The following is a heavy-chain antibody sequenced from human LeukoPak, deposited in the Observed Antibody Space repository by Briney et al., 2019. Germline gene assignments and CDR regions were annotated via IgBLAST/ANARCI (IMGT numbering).Heavy chain of an antibody. CDR2: IYTSGRT. Sequence: SETLSLTCAVYGGSFSGYYWTWIRQPPGKGLEWIGRIYTSGRTNYNPSLTSRVTISLDTSKNQFSLKLSSVTAADTAVYYCARDGGLAYCGGDCMGLFDYWGQGTLVTVSS. J-gene: IGHJ4*02. CDR1: GGSFSGYY. CDR3: ARDGGLAYCGGDCMGLFDY. D-gene: IGHD2-21*02. V-gene: IGHV4-4*08.